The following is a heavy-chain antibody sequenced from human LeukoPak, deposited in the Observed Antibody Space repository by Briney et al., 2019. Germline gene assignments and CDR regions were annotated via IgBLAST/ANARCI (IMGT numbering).Heavy chain of an antibody. Sequence: GASVKVSCKSSGSTFTDYFIHWVRQAPGQGLEWMGWINPNSGATKYAQKFQGRVSMTRDTSINTAYMDLTNLRSDDTAIFYCARVKKLMPELEFWGQGTLVTVSS. CDR2: INPNSGAT. V-gene: IGHV1-2*02. CDR1: GSTFTDYF. J-gene: IGHJ4*02. D-gene: IGHD2-2*01. CDR3: ARVKKLMPELEF.